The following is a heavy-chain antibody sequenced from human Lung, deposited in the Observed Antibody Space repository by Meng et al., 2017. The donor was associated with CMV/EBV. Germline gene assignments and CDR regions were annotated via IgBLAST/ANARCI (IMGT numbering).Heavy chain of an antibody. J-gene: IGHJ6*02. CDR2: INHSGST. Sequence: SETXSLTCAAHGWPFSGYYWSGIRQPPGKGLEWIGEINHSGSTNYNPSLKSRVTISVDTSKNQFSLKLSSVTAADTAVYYCARRGDHIVVVPAAISTRKQGYDMDVXGQGTTVTVSS. CDR1: GWPFSGYY. CDR3: ARRGDHIVVVPAAISTRKQGYDMDV. D-gene: IGHD2-2*01. V-gene: IGHV4-34*01.